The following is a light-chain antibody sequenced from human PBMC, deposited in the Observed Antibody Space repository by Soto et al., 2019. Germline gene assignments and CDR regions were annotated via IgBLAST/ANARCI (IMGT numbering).Light chain of an antibody. CDR3: HQYGTSPWP. J-gene: IGKJ1*01. CDR2: GAS. CDR1: QSVSSSY. V-gene: IGKV3-20*01. Sequence: EIVLTQSTGTLSLSPGERATLSCRASQSVSSSYLAWYQQKPGQAPRLLIYGASSRATGIPARFSGSGSGTDFTLTISRLEPEEFGVYSCHQYGTSPWPVAQGTNVDVK.